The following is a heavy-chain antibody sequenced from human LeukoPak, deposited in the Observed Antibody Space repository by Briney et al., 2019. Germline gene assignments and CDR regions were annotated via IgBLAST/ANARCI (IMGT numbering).Heavy chain of an antibody. Sequence: PSETLSLTCTVSGGSVSSSGYYWGWIRQPPGKGLEWIGSIYYSGSTYYNPSLKSRVTISVDTSKNQLSLKLSSVTAADTAVYYCARVQSRLSWFDPWGQGTLVTVSS. V-gene: IGHV4-39*07. J-gene: IGHJ5*02. CDR1: GGSVSSSGYY. CDR2: IYYSGST. CDR3: ARVQSRLSWFDP.